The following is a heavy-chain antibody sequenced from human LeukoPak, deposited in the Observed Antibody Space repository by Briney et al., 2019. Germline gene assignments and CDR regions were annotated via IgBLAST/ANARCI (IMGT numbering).Heavy chain of an antibody. CDR3: ARARVRSYSYDSSGFYTSDWHFDL. V-gene: IGHV4-59*01. J-gene: IGHJ2*01. D-gene: IGHD3-22*01. CDR1: GDSISSYY. Sequence: SETLSLTCTVSGDSISSYYWSWIRQPPGKGLEWIGYIYSSGSTKYNPSLKSRVTISVDTSKNQFSLKLSSVTAADTAVYYCARARVRSYSYDSSGFYTSDWHFDLWGRGALVTVSS. CDR2: IYSSGST.